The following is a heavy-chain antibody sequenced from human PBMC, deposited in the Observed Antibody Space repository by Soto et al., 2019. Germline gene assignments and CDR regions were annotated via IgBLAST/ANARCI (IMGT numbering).Heavy chain of an antibody. CDR1: GFTFSSYW. CDR3: ARDNTVGYGSGSYYFYYYYYYMDV. V-gene: IGHV3-7*01. Sequence: GGSLRLSCAASGFTFSSYWMSWVRQAPGKGLEWVADIKQDGSEKYYVDSVKGRFTISRDNAKNSLYLQMNSLRAEDTAVYYCARDNTVGYGSGSYYFYYYYYYMDVWGKGTTVTVSS. J-gene: IGHJ6*03. CDR2: IKQDGSEK. D-gene: IGHD3-10*01.